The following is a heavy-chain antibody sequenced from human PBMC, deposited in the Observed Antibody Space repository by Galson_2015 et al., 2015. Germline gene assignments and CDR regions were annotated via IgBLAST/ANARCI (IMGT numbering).Heavy chain of an antibody. CDR1: GFTFSSYE. J-gene: IGHJ4*02. Sequence: SLRLSCAASGFTFSSYEINWVRQAPGKGLEWVSYISSSGSGKFYADSVKGRFTISRDNAKNSLYLQMNNLRAEDTALYHCANTLSGYDYRGFDYRGQGTLVTVSS. V-gene: IGHV3-48*03. CDR3: ANTLSGYDYRGFDY. D-gene: IGHD5-12*01. CDR2: ISSSGSGK.